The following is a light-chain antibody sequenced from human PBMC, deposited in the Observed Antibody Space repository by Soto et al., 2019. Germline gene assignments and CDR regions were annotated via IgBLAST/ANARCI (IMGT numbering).Light chain of an antibody. J-gene: IGLJ1*01. CDR2: GNS. V-gene: IGLV1-40*01. CDR1: SSNIGAGYD. CDR3: QSYDSSLNGRV. Sequence: QSVLTQPPSVSGAPGQRVTISCTGSSSNIGAGYDVHWYQQLPGTAPKPLIYGNSNRPSGFPDRFSGSKSGTSASLAITGFQAEDEADYYCQSYDSSLNGRVFGTGTKVTVL.